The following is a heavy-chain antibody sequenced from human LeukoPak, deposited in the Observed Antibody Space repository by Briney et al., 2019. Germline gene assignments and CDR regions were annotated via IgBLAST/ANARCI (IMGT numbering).Heavy chain of an antibody. CDR1: GLTFSTYA. V-gene: IGHV3-30*18. CDR2: ISYDGSSK. Sequence: GGSLRLSCTASGLTFSTYAMHWVRQAPGKGLEWVAVISYDGSSKFYADSVKGRFTISRDNTENTVYLQMNNLTAEDTAVYYCAKDRNVVVTAILDSWGQGTLVTVSS. CDR3: AKDRNVVVTAILDS. J-gene: IGHJ4*02. D-gene: IGHD2-21*02.